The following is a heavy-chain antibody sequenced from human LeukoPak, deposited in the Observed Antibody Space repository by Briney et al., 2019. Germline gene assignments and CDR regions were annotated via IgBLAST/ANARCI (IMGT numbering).Heavy chain of an antibody. V-gene: IGHV3-23*01. CDR1: GFTFSSYA. Sequence: GGSLRLSCAASGFTFSSYAMSWVRQPPGKGLEWVSAISGSGGSTYYADSVKGQFTISRDNSKNTLYLQMNSLRAEDTAIYYCAKDYGGNAGYFDYWGQGTLVTVSS. D-gene: IGHD4-23*01. CDR2: ISGSGGST. J-gene: IGHJ4*02. CDR3: AKDYGGNAGYFDY.